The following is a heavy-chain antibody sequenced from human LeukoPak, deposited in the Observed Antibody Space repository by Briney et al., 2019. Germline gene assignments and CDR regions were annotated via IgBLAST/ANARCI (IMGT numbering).Heavy chain of an antibody. CDR3: ARAISATFDY. CDR1: GGSFSGYY. V-gene: IGHV4-59*01. D-gene: IGHD2-21*01. CDR2: IYYSGST. Sequence: SETLSLTCAVYGGSFSGYYWSWIRQPPRKGLEWIGYIYYSGSTNYNPSLKSRVTISVDTSKNQFSLKLSSVTAADTAVYYCARAISATFDYWGQGTLVTVSS. J-gene: IGHJ4*02.